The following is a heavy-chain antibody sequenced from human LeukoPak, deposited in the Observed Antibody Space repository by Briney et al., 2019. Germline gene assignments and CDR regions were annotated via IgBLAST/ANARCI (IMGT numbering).Heavy chain of an antibody. CDR1: GGSFGGYY. D-gene: IGHD6-13*01. CDR3: ASRRYSSSWYINY. CDR2: INHSGST. Sequence: PSETLSLTCAVYGGSFGGYYWSWIRQPPGKGLEWIGEINHSGSTNYNPSLKSRVTISVDTSKNQFSLKLSSVTAADTAVYYCASRRYSSSWYINYWGQGTLVTVSS. V-gene: IGHV4-34*01. J-gene: IGHJ4*02.